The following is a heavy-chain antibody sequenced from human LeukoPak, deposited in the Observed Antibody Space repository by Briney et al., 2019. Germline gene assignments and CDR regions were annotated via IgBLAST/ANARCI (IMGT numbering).Heavy chain of an antibody. CDR1: GYTFSSDD. CDR3: ARGLYSSGWAEYFQH. J-gene: IGHJ1*01. V-gene: IGHV1-8*01. CDR2: MNPNSGNT. Sequence: GASVKVSCKASGYTFSSDDINWVRQATGQGLEWMGWMNPNSGNTGYVQKFQGRVTITRDTSASTAYMELSSLRSEDTAVYYCARGLYSSGWAEYFQHWGQGTLVTVSS. D-gene: IGHD6-19*01.